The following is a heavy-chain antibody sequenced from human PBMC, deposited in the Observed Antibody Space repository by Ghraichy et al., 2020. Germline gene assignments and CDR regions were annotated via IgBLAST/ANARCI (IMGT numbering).Heavy chain of an antibody. CDR2: MYGSGSI. J-gene: IGHJ3*02. D-gene: IGHD1-1*01. CDR3: ARWNVTKGVNYAFDI. V-gene: IGHV4-4*07. Sequence: SETLSLTCAVSGGSISSYYWNWIRQPAGKRLEWIGRMYGSGSINYNPSLKSRVTMSVDTAKNQFSLKLSSVTAADTAVYYCARWNVTKGVNYAFDIWGQGTMVTVSS. CDR1: GGSISSYY.